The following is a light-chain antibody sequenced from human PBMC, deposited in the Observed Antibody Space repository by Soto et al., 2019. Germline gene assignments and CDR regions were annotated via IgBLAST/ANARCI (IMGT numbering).Light chain of an antibody. CDR2: AAS. Sequence: AIQMTQSPSSLSASVGDRVTITCRASQDIRSALGWYQQKPGKAPKLLIFAASNLHSGVPSRFSGSGSGTDFTLTISSLHPEDFATYYCLQDLSYPRTFGQGTKVDI. V-gene: IGKV1-6*02. CDR3: LQDLSYPRT. CDR1: QDIRSA. J-gene: IGKJ1*01.